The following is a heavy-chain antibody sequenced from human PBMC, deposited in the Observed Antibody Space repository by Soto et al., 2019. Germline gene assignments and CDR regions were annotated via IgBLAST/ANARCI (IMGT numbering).Heavy chain of an antibody. CDR3: DSSGSFDY. V-gene: IGHV3-23*01. J-gene: IGHJ4*02. Sequence: PGGSLRLSCAASVFTFSSYGMSWVRQAPGKGLEWVSAIGGSGGTTYYADSVKGRFTISRDNSKNMLYLQMNSLRADDTALYYYDSSGSFDYWGQGTLVTVSS. CDR1: VFTFSSYG. D-gene: IGHD3-22*01. CDR2: IGGSGGTT.